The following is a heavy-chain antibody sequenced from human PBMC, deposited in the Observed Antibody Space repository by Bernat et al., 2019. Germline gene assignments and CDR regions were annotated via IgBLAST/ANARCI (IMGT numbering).Heavy chain of an antibody. CDR1: GGSISSYY. CDR3: ARRYSNGWCFDY. CDR2: IYDSGFT. D-gene: IGHD6-19*01. Sequence: QVQLQESGPGLVKPSETLSLTCTVSGGSISSYYWSWIRQSPGKGLEWIGYIYDSGFTNYNPSLKSRVTISVDTSKSQFSLKLSSVTAADTAVYYCARRYSNGWCFDYWGQGTLVSVSS. V-gene: IGHV4-59*08. J-gene: IGHJ4*02.